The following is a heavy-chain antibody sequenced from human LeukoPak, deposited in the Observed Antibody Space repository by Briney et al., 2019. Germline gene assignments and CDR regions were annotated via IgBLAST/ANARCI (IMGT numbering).Heavy chain of an antibody. D-gene: IGHD2-21*01. CDR2: INPNSGGT. CDR1: GYTFTGYY. CDR3: ARTARNVVPWFDP. Sequence: GASVKVSCKASGYTFTGYYMHWVRQAPGQGLEWMGWINPNSGGTNYAQKFQGRVTMTRDTSISTAYMELSRLRSDDTAVYYCARTARNVVPWFDPWGQGTLVTVSS. J-gene: IGHJ5*02. V-gene: IGHV1-2*02.